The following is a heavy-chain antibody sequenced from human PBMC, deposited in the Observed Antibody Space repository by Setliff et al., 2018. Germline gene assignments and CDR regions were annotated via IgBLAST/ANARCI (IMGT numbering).Heavy chain of an antibody. J-gene: IGHJ6*02. V-gene: IGHV4-59*12. CDR1: NGSINDYF. D-gene: IGHD2-15*01. CDR3: ARDTRIGDYYYYYGMDV. Sequence: SETLSFTCTVSNGSINDYFWTWIRQPPGKGLEWIGYISNSGITKYNPALKGRVSISLDTSNNQFSLRLSSVTAADTALYYCARDTRIGDYYYYYGMDVWGQGTTVTVSS. CDR2: ISNSGIT.